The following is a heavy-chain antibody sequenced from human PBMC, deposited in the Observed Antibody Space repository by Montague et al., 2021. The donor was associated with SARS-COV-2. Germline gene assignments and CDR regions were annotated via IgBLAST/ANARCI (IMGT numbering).Heavy chain of an antibody. Sequence: PALVKPTQTLTLTCVFSGFSLNTDGAGVAWIRRPPGKALEWLALIYWDGDQRYSPSLKTRLTITKDTSKNRVVLTMTNLDPADTATYYCARRYDFYRTEAFDVWGQGTMLTVSS. CDR2: IYWDGDQ. CDR3: ARRYDFYRTEAFDV. V-gene: IGHV2-5*02. J-gene: IGHJ3*01. CDR1: GFSLNTDGAG. D-gene: IGHD3-3*01.